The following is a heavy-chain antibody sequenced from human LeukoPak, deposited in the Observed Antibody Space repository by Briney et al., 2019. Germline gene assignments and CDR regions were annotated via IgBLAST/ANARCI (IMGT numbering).Heavy chain of an antibody. CDR3: LRDRDSSGLRDFDL. J-gene: IGHJ2*01. D-gene: IGHD3-22*01. CDR2: IYYSGNT. CDR1: GGPIRRYY. Sequence: PSETLSLTCTVSGGPIRRYYWSWLRQPPGKGLEWLGYIYYSGNTKYHTSLKSGVYISIETSNKQFPLPLGYVTYAVPAVLLCLRDRDSSGLRDFDLWGRGTLVTVS. V-gene: IGHV4-59*01.